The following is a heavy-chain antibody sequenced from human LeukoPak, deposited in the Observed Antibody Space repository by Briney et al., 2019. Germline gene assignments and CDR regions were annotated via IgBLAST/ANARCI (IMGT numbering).Heavy chain of an antibody. Sequence: GGSLRPSCAASGFTFSSYSMNWARQAPGKGLEWVSYISSSSSTIYYADSVKGRFTISRDNAKNSLYLQMNSLRAEDTAVYYCARDCSSTSCYTAYFDYWGQGTLVTVSS. CDR1: GFTFSSYS. CDR3: ARDCSSTSCYTAYFDY. CDR2: ISSSSSTI. D-gene: IGHD2-2*02. V-gene: IGHV3-48*01. J-gene: IGHJ4*02.